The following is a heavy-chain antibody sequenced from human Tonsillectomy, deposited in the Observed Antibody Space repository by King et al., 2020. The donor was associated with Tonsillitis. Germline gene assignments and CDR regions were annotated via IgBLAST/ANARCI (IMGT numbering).Heavy chain of an antibody. CDR2: VNTNSGGR. D-gene: IGHD3-16*01. Sequence: QLVQSGAEVKKPGASVKVSCKAFGYGFTDYYMHWVRQAPGQGLEWMGWVNTNSGGRNYAQKFQGRVTMTRHASISTASMEWRSLRPDDTAVYYCARGGKSAYGMDVWGQGTTLTVPS. J-gene: IGHJ6*02. CDR3: ARGGKSAYGMDV. V-gene: IGHV1-2*02. CDR1: GYGFTDYY.